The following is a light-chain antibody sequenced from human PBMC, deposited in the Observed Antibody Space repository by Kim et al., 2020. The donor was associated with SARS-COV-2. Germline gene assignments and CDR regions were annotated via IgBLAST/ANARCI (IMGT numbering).Light chain of an antibody. Sequence: SSELTQDPAVSVALGQTVRITCQGDCIKTSYASWYQQKPGQAPVLVLYGKNDRPSGIPDRFSGSTSLNTASLTITGAQAEDEADYYCNSRDSSGYHVVFGGGTQLTVL. V-gene: IGLV3-19*01. J-gene: IGLJ2*01. CDR3: NSRDSSGYHVV. CDR2: GKN. CDR1: CIKTSY.